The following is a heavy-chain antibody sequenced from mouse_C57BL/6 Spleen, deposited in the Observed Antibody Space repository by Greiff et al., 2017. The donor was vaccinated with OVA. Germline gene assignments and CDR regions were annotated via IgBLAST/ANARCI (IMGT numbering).Heavy chain of an antibody. Sequence: EVMLVESGGGLVKPGGSLKLSCAASGFTFSDYGMHWVRQAPEKGLEWVAYISSGSSTIYYADTVKGRFTISRDNAKNTLFLQMTSLRSEDTAMYYCARGRIYYYGSSYGFAYWGQGTLVTVSA. CDR3: ARGRIYYYGSSYGFAY. J-gene: IGHJ3*01. V-gene: IGHV5-17*01. D-gene: IGHD1-1*01. CDR1: GFTFSDYG. CDR2: ISSGSSTI.